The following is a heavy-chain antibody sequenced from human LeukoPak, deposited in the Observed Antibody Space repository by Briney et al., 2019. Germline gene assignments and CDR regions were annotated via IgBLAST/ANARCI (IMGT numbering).Heavy chain of an antibody. D-gene: IGHD4-17*01. CDR3: ARPFYGDYVRADAFDI. V-gene: IGHV3-30*04. Sequence: GGSLRLSCAASGFTFSSYAMHWVRQAPGKGLEWVAVISYDGSNKYYADSVKGRFTISRDNSKNTLYLQINSLSTEDTAVYYCARPFYGDYVRADAFDIWGQGTMVTVSS. J-gene: IGHJ3*02. CDR2: ISYDGSNK. CDR1: GFTFSSYA.